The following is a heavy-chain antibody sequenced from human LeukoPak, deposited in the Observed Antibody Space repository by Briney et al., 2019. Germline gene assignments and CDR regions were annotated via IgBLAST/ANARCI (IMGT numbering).Heavy chain of an antibody. D-gene: IGHD6-19*01. CDR2: ISSSSSYI. CDR1: GFTFSSYS. CDR3: ARDPYSSGWPSYYYYGMDV. J-gene: IGHJ6*02. Sequence: GGSLRLSCAASGFTFSSYSMNWVRQAPGKGLEWVSSISSSSSYIYYADSVKGRSTISRDNAKNSLYLQMNSLRAEDTAVYYCARDPYSSGWPSYYYYGMDVWGQGTTVTASS. V-gene: IGHV3-21*01.